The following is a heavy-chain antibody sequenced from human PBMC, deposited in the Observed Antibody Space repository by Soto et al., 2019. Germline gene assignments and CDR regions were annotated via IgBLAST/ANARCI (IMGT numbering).Heavy chain of an antibody. D-gene: IGHD3-3*01. CDR1: GFNVSSNY. CDR2: LYSSCST. V-gene: IGHV3-53*04. Sequence: GGSLRLYGEASGFNVSSNYMSWVRQAPGKGLEWVSVLYSSCSTYYAYSVKGRFTMSRHNSKNTLYLQMNSLIAEYAPVYYCARDLGIRAYYYYSMYVWGQGTTVTVSS. J-gene: IGHJ6*02. CDR3: ARDLGIRAYYYYSMYV.